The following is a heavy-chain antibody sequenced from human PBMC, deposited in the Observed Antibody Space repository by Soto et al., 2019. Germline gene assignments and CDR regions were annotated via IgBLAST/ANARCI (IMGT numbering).Heavy chain of an antibody. V-gene: IGHV1-2*04. J-gene: IGHJ6*02. D-gene: IGHD3-9*01. CDR2: INPNSGGT. CDR1: GYTFTGYY. Sequence: GASVKVSCKASGYTFTGYYMDWVRQAPGQGLEWMGWINPNSGGTNYAQKFQGWVTMTRDTSISTAYMELSRLRSDDTAVYYCARVYYDILTGYYKSGGGYYYYGMDVWGQGTTVTVSS. CDR3: ARVYYDILTGYYKSGGGYYYYGMDV.